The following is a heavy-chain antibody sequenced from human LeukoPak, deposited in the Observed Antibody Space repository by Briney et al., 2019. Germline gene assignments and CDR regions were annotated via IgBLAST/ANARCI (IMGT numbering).Heavy chain of an antibody. V-gene: IGHV1-18*01. CDR1: GYTFTSYG. Sequence: ASVKVSCKASGYTFTSYGISWVRQAPGQGLEWMGWISAYNGNTNYAQKLQGRVTMTTDTSTSTAYMELRSLRSDDTAVYYCARGTTKYQLLSGAFDIWGQGTMVTVSS. J-gene: IGHJ3*02. CDR2: ISAYNGNT. D-gene: IGHD2-2*01. CDR3: ARGTTKYQLLSGAFDI.